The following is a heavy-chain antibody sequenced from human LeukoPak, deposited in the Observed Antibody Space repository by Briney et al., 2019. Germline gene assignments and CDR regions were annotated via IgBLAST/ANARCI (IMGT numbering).Heavy chain of an antibody. CDR1: GFTFDDYA. V-gene: IGHV3-9*01. D-gene: IGHD3-10*01. CDR2: ISWNSGSI. J-gene: IGHJ4*02. CDR3: AKGFSYGSGSPSDY. Sequence: PGRSLRLSCAASGFTFDDYAMHWVRQAPGKGLEGVSGISWNSGSIGYADSVKGRFTISRDNAKNSLYLQMNSLRAEDTALYYCAKGFSYGSGSPSDYWGQGTLVTVSS.